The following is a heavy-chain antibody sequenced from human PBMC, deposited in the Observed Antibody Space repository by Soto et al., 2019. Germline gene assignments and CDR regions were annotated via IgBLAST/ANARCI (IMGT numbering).Heavy chain of an antibody. Sequence: GGSLRLSCAASGFTFSSYGMHWVRQAPGKGLEWVAVISYDGSNKYSADSVKGRFTISRDNSKNTLYLQMNSLRAEDTAVYYCAKGVPGIAVAGTGYFQHWGQGTLVTVSS. CDR2: ISYDGSNK. J-gene: IGHJ1*01. D-gene: IGHD6-19*01. CDR3: AKGVPGIAVAGTGYFQH. V-gene: IGHV3-30*18. CDR1: GFTFSSYG.